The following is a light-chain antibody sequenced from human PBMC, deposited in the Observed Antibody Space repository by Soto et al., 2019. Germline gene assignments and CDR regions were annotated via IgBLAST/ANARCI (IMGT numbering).Light chain of an antibody. CDR1: SSNIGRNY. CDR3: AVWDASLSAWV. J-gene: IGLJ3*02. CDR2: RNN. Sequence: QSVLTQPPSASGTPGQRVTISCSGTSSNIGRNYVYWYQQLPGTAPKLVIHRNNQWPSGVPDRYSGSKSGTSASLAISGLRSEDEADYYCAVWDASLSAWVFGGGTKLTVL. V-gene: IGLV1-47*01.